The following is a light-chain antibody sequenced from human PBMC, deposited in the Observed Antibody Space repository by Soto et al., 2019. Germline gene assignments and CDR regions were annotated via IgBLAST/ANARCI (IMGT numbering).Light chain of an antibody. CDR2: DVS. V-gene: IGLV2-14*01. Sequence: QSALTQPASVSGSPGQSITISCTGTSSDVGGYHYVSWYQQHPGKAPKIMIYDVSNRPSGVSNRFSGSKSGNTASLTISGLQAEDEADYYCSSYTSSSTRVVGGGTKLTVL. J-gene: IGLJ2*01. CDR3: SSYTSSSTRV. CDR1: SSDVGGYHY.